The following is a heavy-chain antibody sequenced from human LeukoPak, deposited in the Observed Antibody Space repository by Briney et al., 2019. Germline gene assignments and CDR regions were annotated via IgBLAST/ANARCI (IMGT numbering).Heavy chain of an antibody. J-gene: IGHJ6*02. Sequence: ASVKVSCKASGFTFTSYDINWVRQAPGQGLEWMGWMNPNSGNTRYAQRVQGRITMTRDTSISTAYMELSSLRSEDTAVYYCARGPTLVRGVIMPDSVGGMDVWGQGTTVTVSS. D-gene: IGHD3-10*01. CDR3: ARGPTLVRGVIMPDSVGGMDV. CDR1: GFTFTSYD. V-gene: IGHV1-8*01. CDR2: MNPNSGNT.